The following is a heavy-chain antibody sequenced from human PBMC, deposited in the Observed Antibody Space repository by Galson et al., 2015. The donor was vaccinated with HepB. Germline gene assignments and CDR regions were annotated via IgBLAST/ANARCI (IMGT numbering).Heavy chain of an antibody. V-gene: IGHV4-59*01. J-gene: IGHJ5*02. Sequence: GSTNYNPSLKSRVTISVDTSKNQFSLKLSSVTAADTAVYYCARNYGDYGNKNWFDPWGQGTLVTVSS. D-gene: IGHD4-17*01. CDR3: ARNYGDYGNKNWFDP. CDR2: GST.